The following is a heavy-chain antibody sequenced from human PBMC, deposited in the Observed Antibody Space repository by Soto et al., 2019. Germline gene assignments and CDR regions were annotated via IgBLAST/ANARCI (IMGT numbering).Heavy chain of an antibody. CDR2: IYYSGST. D-gene: IGHD3-22*01. CDR3: ARTYYYDSTAFDI. CDR1: GGSISSYY. V-gene: IGHV4-59*01. Sequence: SETLSLTCTVSGGSISSYYWSWIRQPPGKGLEWIGYIYYSGSTNYNPSLKSRVTIPVDTSKNQFSLKLSSVTAADTAVYYCARTYYYDSTAFDIWGQGTMVTVSS. J-gene: IGHJ3*02.